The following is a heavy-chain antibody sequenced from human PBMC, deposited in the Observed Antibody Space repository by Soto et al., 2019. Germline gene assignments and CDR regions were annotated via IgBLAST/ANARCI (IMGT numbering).Heavy chain of an antibody. CDR2: INPNSGGT. D-gene: IGHD3-3*01. CDR3: ARGRHNYDFWSGYYEEYYYGMDV. Sequence: ASVKVSCKASGYTFTGYYMHWVRQAPGQGLEWMGWINPNSGGTNYAQKFQGRVTMTRDTSISTAYMELSRLRSDDTAVYYCARGRHNYDFWSGYYEEYYYGMDVWGQGTTVTVS. CDR1: GYTFTGYY. J-gene: IGHJ6*02. V-gene: IGHV1-2*02.